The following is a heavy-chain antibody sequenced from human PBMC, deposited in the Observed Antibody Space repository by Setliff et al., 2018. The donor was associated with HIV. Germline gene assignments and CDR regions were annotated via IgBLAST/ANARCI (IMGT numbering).Heavy chain of an antibody. CDR2: FYYTGST. D-gene: IGHD2-2*02. CDR3: ARHTVFVRYFDH. J-gene: IGHJ4*02. V-gene: IGHV4-59*11. CDR1: AASIRSHY. Sequence: SETLSLTCTVSAASIRSHYWSWIRQSPGKGLEWIGNFYYTGSTDYNPSFKSRVTISLDKSNNQISLNLSSATAADTAVYYCARHTVFVRYFDHWGQGMQVTVS.